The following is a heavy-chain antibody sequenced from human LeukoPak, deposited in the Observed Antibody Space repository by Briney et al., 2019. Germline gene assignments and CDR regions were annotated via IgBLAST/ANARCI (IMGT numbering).Heavy chain of an antibody. V-gene: IGHV3-15*01. CDR1: GFTFNHAW. J-gene: IGHJ4*02. D-gene: IGHD3-10*01. CDR2: IKSKTSGGTT. Sequence: GGSLRLSCAASGFTFNHAWMTWVRQAPGKGLEWVGRIKSKTSGGTTDYAAPVKGRFTNSRDDSKNMLYLGMNSLKTEDTAVYYCSWVASGSYPVRYWGQGTLVTVSS. CDR3: SWVASGSYPVRY.